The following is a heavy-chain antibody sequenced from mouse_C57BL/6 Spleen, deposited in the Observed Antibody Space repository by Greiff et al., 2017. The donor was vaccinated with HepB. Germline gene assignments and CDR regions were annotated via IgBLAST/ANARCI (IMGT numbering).Heavy chain of an antibody. CDR3: ARDDGYYPYWYFDV. Sequence: DVKLQESGGGLVKPGGSLKLSCAASGFTFSDYGMHWVRQAPEKGLEWVAYISSGSSTIYYADTVKGRFTISRDNAKNTLFLQMTSLRSEDTAMYYCARDDGYYPYWYFDVWGTGTTVTVSS. D-gene: IGHD2-3*01. CDR2: ISSGSSTI. V-gene: IGHV5-17*01. CDR1: GFTFSDYG. J-gene: IGHJ1*03.